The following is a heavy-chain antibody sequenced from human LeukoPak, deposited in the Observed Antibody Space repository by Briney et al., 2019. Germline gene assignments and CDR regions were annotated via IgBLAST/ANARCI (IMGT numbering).Heavy chain of an antibody. CDR1: GFTFSSYA. CDR2: INSDGSEG. V-gene: IGHV3-7*03. D-gene: IGHD6-6*01. Sequence: PGGSLRLSCAASGFTFSSYAMSWVRQATGKGLEWVASINSDGSEGYYADVVKGRFTISRDNAKNSLYLQINSLRAEDTAVYYCARSSYSSSSSVWGQGTMLTVSS. J-gene: IGHJ3*01. CDR3: ARSSYSSSSSV.